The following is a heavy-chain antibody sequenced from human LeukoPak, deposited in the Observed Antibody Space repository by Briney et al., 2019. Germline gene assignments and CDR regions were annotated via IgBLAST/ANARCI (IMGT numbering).Heavy chain of an antibody. CDR3: ARDAMATWTNDAFDI. CDR1: GYTFTGYY. J-gene: IGHJ3*02. CDR2: INPNSGGT. V-gene: IGHV1-2*02. Sequence: ASVKVSCKASGYTFTGYYMHWVRQAPGQGLEWMGWINPNSGGTNYAQKFQGRVTMTRDTSISTAYMELSRLRSDGTAVYYCARDAMATWTNDAFDIWGQGTMVTVSS. D-gene: IGHD5-18*01.